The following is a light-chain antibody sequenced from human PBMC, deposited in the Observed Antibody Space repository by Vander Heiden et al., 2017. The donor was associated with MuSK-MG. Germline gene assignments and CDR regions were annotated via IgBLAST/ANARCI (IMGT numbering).Light chain of an antibody. CDR2: AAS. Sequence: DIQMTQSPSSLSASIGDRVTITCQASQDIHTYLNWYQHKPGKAPKLLIYAASNLAIGVPSRFSGSGSGTDFIFTISSLQPEDTATYYCQQYDSLLTFGGGTKVXIK. CDR1: QDIHTY. CDR3: QQYDSLLT. V-gene: IGKV1-33*01. J-gene: IGKJ4*01.